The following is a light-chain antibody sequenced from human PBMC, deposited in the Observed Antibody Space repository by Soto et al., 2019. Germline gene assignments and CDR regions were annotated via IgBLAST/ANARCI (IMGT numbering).Light chain of an antibody. CDR1: SSDVGCYNY. CDR2: YVS. V-gene: IGLV2-14*01. Sequence: QSVLTQPAAVSGSPGQSNTISCTGTSSDVGCYNYVPWYQQHPGKAPKFLIYYVSNRTPGVSNRFSGSKSGNTASLTISGLQAEDEADYYCSSYTSSSTYVFGTGTKVTVL. CDR3: SSYTSSSTYV. J-gene: IGLJ1*01.